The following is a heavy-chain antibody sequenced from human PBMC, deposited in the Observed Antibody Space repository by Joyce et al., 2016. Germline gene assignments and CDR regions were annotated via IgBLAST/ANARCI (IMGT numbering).Heavy chain of an antibody. CDR2: KGAAGSDR. D-gene: IGHD2-15*01. V-gene: IGHV3-23*04. J-gene: IGHJ3*01. Sequence: EMQLEESGGTLVHPGGSLRLSCKVSDRLSNKNVMAWVSQAPGKGVEWVSGKGAAGSDRYYAESVKGRFTVSRDNSENMMYLQMTSLQIEDTVIYYCARAKTVVVAYTLRDGFDVWGQGTKVAVSS. CDR1: DRLSNKNV. CDR3: ARAKTVVVAYTLRDGFDV.